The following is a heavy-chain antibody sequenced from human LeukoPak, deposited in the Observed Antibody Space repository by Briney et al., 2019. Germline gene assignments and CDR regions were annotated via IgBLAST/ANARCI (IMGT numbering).Heavy chain of an antibody. CDR1: GFTFSSYW. CDR3: ARYYDFWSGYGFDY. J-gene: IGHJ4*02. Sequence: GGSLRLSCAASGFTFSSYWMSWLRQAPGKGLEWVANIKQDGSEKYYVDSVKGRFTISRDNAKNSLYLQMNSLRAEDTAVYYCARYYDFWSGYGFDYWGQGTLVTVSS. D-gene: IGHD3-3*01. CDR2: IKQDGSEK. V-gene: IGHV3-7*01.